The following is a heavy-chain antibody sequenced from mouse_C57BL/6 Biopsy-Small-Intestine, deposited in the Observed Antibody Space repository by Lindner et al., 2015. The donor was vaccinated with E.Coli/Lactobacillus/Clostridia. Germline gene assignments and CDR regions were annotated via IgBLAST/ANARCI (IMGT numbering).Heavy chain of an antibody. CDR2: FYPRSRSV. CDR1: GYTFTDYT. V-gene: IGHV1-62-2*01. D-gene: IGHD4-1*01. Sequence: VQLQESGAELVKPGASVILSCKASGYTFTDYTIHWVKQRSRQGLEWIGWFYPRSRSVKCNEKFKDKATLTADKSSSTVYLELSRLTSEDSAVYFCARHAVDGTYFDYWGQGTTLTVSS. J-gene: IGHJ2*01. CDR3: ARHAVDGTYFDY.